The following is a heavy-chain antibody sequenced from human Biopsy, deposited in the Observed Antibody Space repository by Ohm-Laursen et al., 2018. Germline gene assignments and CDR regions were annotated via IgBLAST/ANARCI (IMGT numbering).Heavy chain of an antibody. CDR2: IAYDGSYT. CDR3: AKEAFQSPGSYAFDV. Sequence: SLRLSCAASGFSFSLYAMYWVRQAPGKGLERVGLIAYDGSYTKYTDSVKGRFTISRDNLRNKVDLQMSSLRADDTAVYFCAKEAFQSPGSYAFDVWGQGTTVLVSS. V-gene: IGHV3-30*04. CDR1: GFSFSLYA. J-gene: IGHJ3*01. D-gene: IGHD3-3*01.